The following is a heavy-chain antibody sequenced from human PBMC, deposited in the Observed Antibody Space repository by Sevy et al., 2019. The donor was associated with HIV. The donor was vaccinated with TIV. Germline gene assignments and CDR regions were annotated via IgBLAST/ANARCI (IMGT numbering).Heavy chain of an antibody. CDR1: GYTLTELS. J-gene: IGHJ4*02. CDR3: ATTKDYYENSGDPFDY. CDR2: FDPEDDET. V-gene: IGHV1-24*01. Sequence: GSGKVSCKVSGYTLTELSMHWVRQVPGKGLEWMGSFDPEDDETIYAQKFQGRVTMTEDTSTDTAYMELSSLRSEDTAVYYCATTKDYYENSGDPFDYWGQGTLVTVSS. D-gene: IGHD3-22*01.